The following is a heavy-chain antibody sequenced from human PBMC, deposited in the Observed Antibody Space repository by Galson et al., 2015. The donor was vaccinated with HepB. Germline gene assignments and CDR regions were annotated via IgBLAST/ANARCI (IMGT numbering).Heavy chain of an antibody. D-gene: IGHD4-23*01. CDR3: ARGGGGNIDY. CDR2: IYYSGST. CDR1: GGSISSGGYY. J-gene: IGHJ3*01. V-gene: IGHV4-31*03. Sequence: TLSLTCTVSGGSISSGGYYWSWIRQHPGKGLEWIGYIYYSGSTYYNPSLKSRVTISVDTSKNQFSLKLSSVTAADTAVYYCARGGGGNIDYWGQGTMVTVSS.